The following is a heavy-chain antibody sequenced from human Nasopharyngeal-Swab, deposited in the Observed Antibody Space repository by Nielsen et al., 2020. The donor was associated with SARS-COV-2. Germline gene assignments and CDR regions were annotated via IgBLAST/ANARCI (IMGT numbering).Heavy chain of an antibody. D-gene: IGHD2-15*01. Sequence: GGSLRLSCAASGFGVSTNYMSWVRQAPGKGLEWMSVIYPGGSTNYADSVKGRFTISRDYSKNTLYLQMNSLRVEGTAIYYCARGADVYCSGGSCYSEYYYYMDVWGRGTTVTVSS. J-gene: IGHJ6*03. V-gene: IGHV3-66*01. CDR3: ARGADVYCSGGSCYSEYYYYMDV. CDR1: GFGVSTNY. CDR2: IYPGGST.